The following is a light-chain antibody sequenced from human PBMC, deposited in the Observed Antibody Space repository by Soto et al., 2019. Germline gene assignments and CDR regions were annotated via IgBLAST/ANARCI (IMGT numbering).Light chain of an antibody. CDR2: KAS. Sequence: DIQMTQSPSTLSAFVGDRVNITCRASQSISSSLTWYQQKPGKAPKLLIYKASNLESGVPSRFGGSGSGTEFTLTINILQPDDFANYYCQQYNTYPCTFGQGTNVEIK. CDR3: QQYNTYPCT. CDR1: QSISSS. V-gene: IGKV1-5*03. J-gene: IGKJ1*01.